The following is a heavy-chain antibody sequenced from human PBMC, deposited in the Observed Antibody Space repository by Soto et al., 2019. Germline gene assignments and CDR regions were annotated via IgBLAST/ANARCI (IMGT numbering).Heavy chain of an antibody. CDR3: TRDLYYFDSSAYYGRNWFDP. CDR1: GGTFSTYT. CDR2: IIPMFNTP. J-gene: IGHJ5*02. D-gene: IGHD3-22*01. V-gene: IGHV1-69*13. Sequence: SVKVSCKASGGTFSTYTMSWVRQAPGQGLEWMGGIIPMFNTPNYAENFQGRVTITADESTNTAYMELSSLGSDDTAVYYCTRDLYYFDSSAYYGRNWFDPWGQGTLVTVSS.